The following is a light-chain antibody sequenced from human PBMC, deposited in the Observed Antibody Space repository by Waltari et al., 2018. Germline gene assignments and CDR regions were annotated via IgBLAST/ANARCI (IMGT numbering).Light chain of an antibody. J-gene: IGKJ4*01. CDR1: QSVSRK. Sequence: EIVMTQSPATVSVSPGERATLSCRASQSVSRKLAWYQQKPGQAPRLLFYGASTRANGIPARFSGSGSGTEYTLTISSLQSEDFAVYYCQQYDNWPLTFGGGTKVEIK. CDR3: QQYDNWPLT. V-gene: IGKV3-15*01. CDR2: GAS.